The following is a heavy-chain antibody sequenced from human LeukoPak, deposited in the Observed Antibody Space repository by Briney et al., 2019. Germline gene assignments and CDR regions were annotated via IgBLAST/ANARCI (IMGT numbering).Heavy chain of an antibody. V-gene: IGHV4-30-2*01. CDR2: IYHSGST. Sequence: SQTLSLTCTVSGGSISSGGYYWSWIRQPPGKGLEWIGYIYHSGSTYYNPSLKSRVTISVDRSKNQFSLKLSSVTAADTAVYYCAREGATYDFWSGYYFDYWGQGTLVTVSS. CDR1: GGSISSGGYY. D-gene: IGHD3-3*01. J-gene: IGHJ4*02. CDR3: AREGATYDFWSGYYFDY.